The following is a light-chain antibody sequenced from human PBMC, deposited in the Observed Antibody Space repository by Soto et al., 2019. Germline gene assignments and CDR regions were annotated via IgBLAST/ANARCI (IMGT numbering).Light chain of an antibody. CDR2: GTT. V-gene: IGLV1-40*01. CDR1: SSNIGAGYD. J-gene: IGLJ2*01. Sequence: QSVLTQTPSVSGAPGQRVTISCTGRSSNIGAGYDVHWYQHLPGTAPKLLIYGTTNRPSGVPDRFSGSKSGISASLAITGLQAEDEADYYCHSYPGVNVVFGGGTKVTVL. CDR3: HSYPGVNVV.